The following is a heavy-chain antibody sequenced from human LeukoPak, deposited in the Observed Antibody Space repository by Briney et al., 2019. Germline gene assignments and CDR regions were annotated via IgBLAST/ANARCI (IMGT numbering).Heavy chain of an antibody. J-gene: IGHJ4*02. CDR2: IYHSGST. Sequence: PSETLSLTCTVSSYSISSGYYWGWIRQPPGKGLEWIGSIYHSGSTYYNPSLKSRVTISVDTSKNQFSLKLSSVTPEDTAVYYCARDPGWLDFDYWGQGTLVTVSS. CDR3: ARDPGWLDFDY. V-gene: IGHV4-38-2*02. CDR1: SYSISSGYY. D-gene: IGHD5-12*01.